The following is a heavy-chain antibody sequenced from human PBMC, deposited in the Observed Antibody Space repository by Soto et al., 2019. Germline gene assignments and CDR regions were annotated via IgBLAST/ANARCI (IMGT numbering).Heavy chain of an antibody. J-gene: IGHJ6*04. CDR1: GYTFTSYG. Sequence: ASVNVSCKASGYTFTSYGISWVRQAPGQGLEWMGWISAYNGNTNYAQKLQGRVTMTTDTSTSTAYVELRSLRSDDTAVYYCARDGYNGPAGVWGKGTTVTVSS. V-gene: IGHV1-18*01. CDR3: ARDGYNGPAGV. D-gene: IGHD5-12*01. CDR2: ISAYNGNT.